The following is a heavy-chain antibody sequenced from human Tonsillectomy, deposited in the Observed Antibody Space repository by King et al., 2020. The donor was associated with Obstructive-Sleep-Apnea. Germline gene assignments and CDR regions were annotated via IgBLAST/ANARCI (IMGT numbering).Heavy chain of an antibody. CDR2: ISGSADST. J-gene: IGHJ4*02. CDR1: GFTFSSFV. CDR3: ARSFDLWSGPHD. Sequence: VQLVESGGGLVQPGGSLRLSCAASGFTFSSFVMNWVRQAPGKGLEWVSGISGSADSTYYADSVKGRFTISRDNSKNTLYLQMNSLRAEDTACYYCARSFDLWSGPHDWGQGTLVTVSS. V-gene: IGHV3-23*04. D-gene: IGHD3-3*01.